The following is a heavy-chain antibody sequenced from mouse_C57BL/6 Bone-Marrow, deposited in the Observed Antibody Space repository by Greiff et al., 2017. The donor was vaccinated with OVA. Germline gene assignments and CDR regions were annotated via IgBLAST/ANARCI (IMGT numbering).Heavy chain of an antibody. CDR1: GYTFTSYW. V-gene: IGHV1-64*01. Sequence: VQLQQSGAELVKPGASVKLSCKASGYTFTSYWMHWVKQRPGQGLEWIGMIHPNSGSTNYNEKFKSKATLTVDKSSSTAYMQLSSLTSEDSAVDYCANANCSNCAYFDVWGTGTTVTVSS. CDR3: ANANCSNCAYFDV. J-gene: IGHJ1*03. CDR2: IHPNSGST. D-gene: IGHD2-5*01.